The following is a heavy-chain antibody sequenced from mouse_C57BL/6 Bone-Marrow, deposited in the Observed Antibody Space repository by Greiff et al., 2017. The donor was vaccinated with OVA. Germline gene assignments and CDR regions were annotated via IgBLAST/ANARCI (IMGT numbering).Heavy chain of an antibody. V-gene: IGHV1-82*01. D-gene: IGHD2-3*01. CDR1: GYAFSSSW. J-gene: IGHJ2*01. Sequence: QVQLQQSGPELVKPGASVKISCKASGYAFSSSWMNWVKQRPGKGLEWIGRIYPGDGATNYNGKFKGKATLTADKSSSTAYMQLSSLTSEDSAVYFCARHEDCYYASYFDYWGQGTTLTVSS. CDR2: IYPGDGAT. CDR3: ARHEDCYYASYFDY.